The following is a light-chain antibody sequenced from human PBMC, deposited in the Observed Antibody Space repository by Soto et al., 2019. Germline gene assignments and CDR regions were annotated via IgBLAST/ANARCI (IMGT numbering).Light chain of an antibody. J-gene: IGKJ5*01. V-gene: IGKV1-39*01. CDR1: QSISNY. Sequence: DIQMTQSPSSLSASVGDRVTITCRASQSISNYLNWYQQKPGKAHKLMDYTAASLETRVPSRFCGSGSGTDYNLTIISIQPADFSTNACQQSYTTPCITLGQGTRLEI. CDR2: TAA. CDR3: QQSYTTPCIT.